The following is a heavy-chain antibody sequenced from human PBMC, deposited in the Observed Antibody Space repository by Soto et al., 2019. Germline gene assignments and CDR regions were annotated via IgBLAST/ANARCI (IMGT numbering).Heavy chain of an antibody. Sequence: HPVGSLRLSCAASGFTVSNNYMRWVRQAPGKGLEWVSLIYSGGTTHYADSVKGRFTISRDNSKNTLYLQMNSLRVEDTAVYYCARDPPGIVASGAGGWGQGTLVTVSS. CDR3: ARDPPGIVASGAGG. J-gene: IGHJ4*02. V-gene: IGHV3-53*01. CDR2: IYSGGTT. D-gene: IGHD6-13*01. CDR1: GFTVSNNY.